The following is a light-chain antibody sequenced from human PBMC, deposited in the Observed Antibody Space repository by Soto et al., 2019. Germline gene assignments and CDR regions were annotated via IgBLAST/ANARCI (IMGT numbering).Light chain of an antibody. J-gene: IGKJ4*01. CDR2: DAS. CDR1: QGISSA. Sequence: AIQLTQSPSSLSASVGDRLTITCRSSQGISSALAWYQQKPGKPPNLLIYDASSLERGVPSRFSGSGSGTDFTLPISSLQPEDFATYYCLQFNTYPLTFGGGTKVEI. V-gene: IGKV1-13*02. CDR3: LQFNTYPLT.